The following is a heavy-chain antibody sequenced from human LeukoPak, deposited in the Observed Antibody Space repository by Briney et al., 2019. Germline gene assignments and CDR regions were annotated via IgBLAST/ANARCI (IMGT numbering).Heavy chain of an antibody. J-gene: IGHJ4*02. Sequence: PSGTLSLTCAVSGAFITNSHWWSWARQPPGKGLEWMGEIYHSGTTNYNPSLQSRVTMSVDKSKNQFSLKLSSVTAADTAVYYCATYFYGEYGSYYFDYWGQGTLVTVSS. CDR1: GAFITNSHW. D-gene: IGHD4-17*01. V-gene: IGHV4-4*02. CDR3: ATYFYGEYGSYYFDY. CDR2: IYHSGTT.